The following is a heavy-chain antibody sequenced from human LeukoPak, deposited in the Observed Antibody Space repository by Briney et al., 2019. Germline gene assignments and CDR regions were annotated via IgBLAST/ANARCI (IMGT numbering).Heavy chain of an antibody. J-gene: IGHJ4*02. D-gene: IGHD6-19*01. CDR2: VYYTGTT. CDR3: ARRSGWHYVDY. Sequence: SETLSLTCSVSGGSISSYYWSWIRQPPGKGLEWIGYVYYTGTTKYNPSLKSRVSISVDTSKNEFSLKLTSVTAADTAVYYCARRSGWHYVDYWGQGTLDTVSS. CDR1: GGSISSYY. V-gene: IGHV4-59*08.